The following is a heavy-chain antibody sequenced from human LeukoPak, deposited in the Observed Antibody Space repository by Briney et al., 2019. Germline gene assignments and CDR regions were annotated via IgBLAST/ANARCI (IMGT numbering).Heavy chain of an antibody. V-gene: IGHV3-7*01. CDR2: MTHDGSDK. CDR3: AKGDLEY. CDR1: GFHFNYW. J-gene: IGHJ4*02. Sequence: GGSLRLSCAASGFHFNYWMSWVRQAPGKGLEWVATMTHDGSDKYYLDSVSGRFTISRDSAKNSIYLQMNSLRVEDTATYYCAKGDLEYWGLGTLVTVSS.